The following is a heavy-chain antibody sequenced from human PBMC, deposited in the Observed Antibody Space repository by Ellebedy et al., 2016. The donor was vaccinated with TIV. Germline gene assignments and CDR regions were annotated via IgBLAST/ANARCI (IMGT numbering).Heavy chain of an antibody. J-gene: IGHJ4*02. CDR1: GLTFRRYG. D-gene: IGHD7-27*01. CDR2: IWYDGSIK. CDR3: ASWDFDY. V-gene: IGHV3-33*01. Sequence: PGGSLRLSCAASGLTFRRYGTHWLRQAPDKGLAWVAVIWYDGSIKYLADFVKGRFTIPRNNFNNTLYLQMNSLRAEDTAVYWCASWDFDYWGQGTLVTVSS.